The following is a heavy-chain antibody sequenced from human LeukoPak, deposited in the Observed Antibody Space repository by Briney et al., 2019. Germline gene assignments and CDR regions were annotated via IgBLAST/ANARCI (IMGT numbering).Heavy chain of an antibody. J-gene: IGHJ4*02. CDR2: SSAYNGNT. CDR3: ARSWPEDILTGYLPTYYCVSSGYHFDY. Sequence: ASVNVSCKASGYTFTSYVISWVRQAPGQGLEWMGWSSAYNGNTNYAHKLQGRVTMTTDTSTSTAYMEMRSLRSDYTAVYYCARSWPEDILTGYLPTYYCVSSGYHFDYWGRGILVTVSS. CDR1: GYTFTSYV. D-gene: IGHD3-22*01. V-gene: IGHV1-18*01.